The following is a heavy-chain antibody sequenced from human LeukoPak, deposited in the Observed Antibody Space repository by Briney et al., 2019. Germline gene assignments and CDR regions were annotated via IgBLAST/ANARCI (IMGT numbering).Heavy chain of an antibody. CDR1: GFTFSTHG. D-gene: IGHD6-6*01. CDR2: IRYDGSNK. Sequence: GGSLRLSCAASGFTFSTHGMHWVRQAPGKGLEWVAFIRYDGSNKDYADSVKGRFTISRDNSKDTLYLQMSSLRAEDTAVYYCAKVGLVAARPNNFDYWGQGTLVTVSS. CDR3: AKVGLVAARPNNFDY. V-gene: IGHV3-30*02. J-gene: IGHJ4*02.